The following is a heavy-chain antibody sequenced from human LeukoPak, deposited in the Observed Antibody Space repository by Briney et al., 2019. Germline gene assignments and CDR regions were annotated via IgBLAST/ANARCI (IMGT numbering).Heavy chain of an antibody. D-gene: IGHD3-9*01. Sequence: GSLRLSCAASGFTFSSYAMSWVRQAPGKGLEWIGSIYYSGSTYYNPSLKSRVTTSVDTSKNQFSLKLSSVTAADTAVYYCAREMTTYYDILTGYYITKIFDYWGQGTLVTVSS. CDR1: GFTFSSYA. V-gene: IGHV4-39*07. CDR3: AREMTTYYDILTGYYITKIFDY. J-gene: IGHJ4*02. CDR2: IYYSGST.